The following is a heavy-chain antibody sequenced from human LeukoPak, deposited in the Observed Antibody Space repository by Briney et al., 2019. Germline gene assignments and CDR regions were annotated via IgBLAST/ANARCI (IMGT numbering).Heavy chain of an antibody. CDR3: AKDLEMTTMGYLQH. CDR2: VSSGGSVM. Sequence: GGSLRLSCTASGFTFSAYSMQWVRQAPGKGLEYISYVSSGGSVMYYADSVKGRFTISRDNSKNTVYLQMNSLRAEDTAVYYCAKDLEMTTMGYLQHWGQGTLVTVSS. CDR1: GFTFSAYS. D-gene: IGHD5-24*01. J-gene: IGHJ1*01. V-gene: IGHV3-48*04.